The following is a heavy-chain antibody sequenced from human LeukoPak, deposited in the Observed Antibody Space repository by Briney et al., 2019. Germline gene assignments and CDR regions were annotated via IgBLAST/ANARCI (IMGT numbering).Heavy chain of an antibody. CDR3: TTLYSYYDSSGPKN. V-gene: IGHV3-15*07. J-gene: IGHJ4*02. D-gene: IGHD3-22*01. CDR1: GGSISSYY. Sequence: ETLSLTCTVSGGSISSYYWSWIRQPPGKGLEWVGRIKSKTDGGTTDYAAPVKGRFTISRDDSKNTLYLQMNSLKTEDTAVYYCTTLYSYYDSSGPKNWGQGTLVTVSS. CDR2: IKSKTDGGTT.